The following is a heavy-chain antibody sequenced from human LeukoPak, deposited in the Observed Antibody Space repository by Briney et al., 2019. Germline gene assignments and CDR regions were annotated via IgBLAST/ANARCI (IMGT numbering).Heavy chain of an antibody. J-gene: IGHJ4*02. V-gene: IGHV5-51*01. Sequence: GESLKISCQGFGYRFSNEWIGWVRQMPGKGLEWMGIIFPGDSDTRYSPSFQGQVTISADKSTMTAYLQWSGLKASDTAIYYCARQSIGTGDCYYFDYWGQGTLVTVSS. CDR2: IFPGDSDT. D-gene: IGHD2-21*02. CDR3: ARQSIGTGDCYYFDY. CDR1: GYRFSNEW.